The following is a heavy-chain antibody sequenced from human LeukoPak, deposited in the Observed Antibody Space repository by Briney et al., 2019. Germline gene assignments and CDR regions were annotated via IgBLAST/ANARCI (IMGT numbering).Heavy chain of an antibody. J-gene: IGHJ2*01. CDR1: GFTVSSNY. D-gene: IGHD1-1*01. CDR2: IYSGGST. Sequence: GGSLRLSCAASGFTVSSNYMSWVRQAPGKGLEWVSVIYSGGSTYYADSVKGRFTISRDNSKNTLYLQMNSLRAEDTAIYYCAKELRYGPDWYFDLWGRGTLVTVSS. CDR3: AKELRYGPDWYFDL. V-gene: IGHV3-53*01.